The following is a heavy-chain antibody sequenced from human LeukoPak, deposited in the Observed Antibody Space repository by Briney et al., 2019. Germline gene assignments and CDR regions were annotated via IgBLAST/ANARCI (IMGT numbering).Heavy chain of an antibody. CDR3: AKGNGYSYGRYYFDY. CDR2: ITASGGNT. J-gene: IGHJ4*02. Sequence: GGSLRLSCAASGFTFSSYAMGWVRQAPGKELEWVSTITASGGNTYYADSVKGRFTISRDNSKNTLYLQVNSLRAEDTAVYYCAKGNGYSYGRYYFDYWGQGTLVTVSS. CDR1: GFTFSSYA. D-gene: IGHD5-18*01. V-gene: IGHV3-23*01.